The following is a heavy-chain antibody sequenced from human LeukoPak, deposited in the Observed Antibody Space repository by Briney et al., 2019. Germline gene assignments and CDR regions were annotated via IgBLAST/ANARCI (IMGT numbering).Heavy chain of an antibody. CDR3: AILRSGFLES. Sequence: ASVKVSCNLARYTLTELSMHWVRQAPGKGLEWMGGFDPEDGETIYAQKFQGRVTMTEDTSTDTAYMELSSLRSEDTAVYYCAILRSGFLESWGQGTLVTVSS. D-gene: IGHD3-3*01. J-gene: IGHJ5*02. CDR2: FDPEDGET. CDR1: RYTLTELS. V-gene: IGHV1-24*01.